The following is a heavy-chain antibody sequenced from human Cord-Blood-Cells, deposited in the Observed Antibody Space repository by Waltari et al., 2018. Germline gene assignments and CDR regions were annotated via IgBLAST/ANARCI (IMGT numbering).Heavy chain of an antibody. Sequence: QVQLVQSGAEVKKPGSSVKVSCKASGGTFSSYAISWVRQAPGQGLEWMGGIIPIFGPANYAQKFRGRVTITADDSTSTAYMELSSLRSEDTAVYYCAAGYYYDSSGYYYGMDVWGQGTTVTVSS. CDR3: AAGYYYDSSGYYYGMDV. D-gene: IGHD3-22*01. J-gene: IGHJ6*02. V-gene: IGHV1-69*01. CDR2: IIPIFGPA. CDR1: GGTFSSYA.